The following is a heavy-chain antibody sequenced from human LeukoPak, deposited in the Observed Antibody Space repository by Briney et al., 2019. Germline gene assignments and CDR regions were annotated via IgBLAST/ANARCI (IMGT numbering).Heavy chain of an antibody. CDR1: GGSISDYY. V-gene: IGHV4-59*01. D-gene: IGHD3-3*01. Sequence: EASETLSLTCTVSGGSISDYYWSWIRQPPGKGLESIGCIYYSGNTNYNPSLKSLVTISVDTSKNQFSLRLTSVTAADTAVYYCAGAGYDFWSGPPTWGQGTLVTVSS. J-gene: IGHJ5*02. CDR2: IYYSGNT. CDR3: AGAGYDFWSGPPT.